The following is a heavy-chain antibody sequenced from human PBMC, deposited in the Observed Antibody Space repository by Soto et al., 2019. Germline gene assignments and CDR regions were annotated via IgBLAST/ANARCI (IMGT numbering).Heavy chain of an antibody. CDR2: IYYSGST. CDR3: ARRDYYYSSVIDY. V-gene: IGHV4-39*01. J-gene: IGHJ4*02. D-gene: IGHD3-22*01. Sequence: SETLSLTCTVSGGSISSSSYYWGWIRQPPGKGLEWIGSIYYSGSTYYNPSLKSRVTISVDTSKNQFCLKLSSVTAADTTVYYWARRDYYYSSVIDYWGQGTLVTVSS. CDR1: GGSISSSSYY.